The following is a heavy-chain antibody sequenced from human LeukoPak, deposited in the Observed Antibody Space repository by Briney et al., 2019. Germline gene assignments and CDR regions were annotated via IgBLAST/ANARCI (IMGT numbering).Heavy chain of an antibody. V-gene: IGHV4-4*09. J-gene: IGHJ6*03. Sequence: SETLSLTCTVSGGSTSSYYWSWIRQPPGKGLEWIGYIYTSGSTNYNPSLKSRVTISVDTSKNQFSLKLSSVTAADTAVYYCAGLVVPAADDDYYYYYMDVWGKGTTVTVSS. D-gene: IGHD2-2*01. CDR3: AGLVVPAADDDYYYYYMDV. CDR1: GGSTSSYY. CDR2: IYTSGST.